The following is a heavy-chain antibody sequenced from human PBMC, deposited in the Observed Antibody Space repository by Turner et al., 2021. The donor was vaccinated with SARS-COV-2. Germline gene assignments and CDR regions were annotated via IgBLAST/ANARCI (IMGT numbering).Heavy chain of an antibody. CDR3: ARDLRSGSFPY. Sequence: EVQLVESGGGLVKPAGSLRLSCAASGFTFSRYRMNWVRQAPGKGLEWVSSISSSSSYIYYADSVKGRFTISRDNAKNSLYLQMNSLRAEDTAVYYCARDLRSGSFPYWGQGTLVTVSS. J-gene: IGHJ4*02. V-gene: IGHV3-21*01. CDR2: ISSSSSYI. CDR1: GFTFSRYR. D-gene: IGHD1-26*01.